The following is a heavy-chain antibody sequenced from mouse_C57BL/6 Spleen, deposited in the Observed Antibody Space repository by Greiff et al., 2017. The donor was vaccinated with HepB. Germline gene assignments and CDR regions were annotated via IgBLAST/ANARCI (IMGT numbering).Heavy chain of an antibody. CDR3: ARGTGTEGFDY. J-gene: IGHJ2*01. D-gene: IGHD4-1*01. CDR1: GYAFSSSW. CDR2: IYPGDGDT. V-gene: IGHV1-82*01. Sequence: LQESGPELVKPGASVKISCKASGYAFSSSWMNWVKQRPGKGLEWIGRIYPGDGDTNYNGKFKGKATLTADKSSSTAYMQLSSLTSEDSAVYFCARGTGTEGFDYWGQGTTLTVSS.